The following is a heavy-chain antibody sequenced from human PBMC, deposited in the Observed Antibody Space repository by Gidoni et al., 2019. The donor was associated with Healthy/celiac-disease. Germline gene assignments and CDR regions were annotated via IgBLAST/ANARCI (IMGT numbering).Heavy chain of an antibody. V-gene: IGHV3-33*01. CDR2: IWYDGSNK. Sequence: QVQLVESGGGVVQPGRSLRLSCAASGFTFSSYVMHGVRQAPGKGLEGVAVIWYDGSNKYYADSVKGRFTISRDNSKNTLYLQMNSLRAEDTAVYYCARDRITMIVVADAFDIWGQGTMVTVSS. D-gene: IGHD3-22*01. J-gene: IGHJ3*02. CDR1: GFTFSSYV. CDR3: ARDRITMIVVADAFDI.